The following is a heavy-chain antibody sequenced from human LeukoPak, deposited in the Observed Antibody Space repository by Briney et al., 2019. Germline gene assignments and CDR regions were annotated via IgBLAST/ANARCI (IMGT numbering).Heavy chain of an antibody. D-gene: IGHD1-26*01. CDR3: ARRRVLGATRDLDC. J-gene: IGHJ4*02. Sequence: SETLSLTCAVYGGSFSGYYWSWIRQPPGKGVEWIGEINHSGSTNYNPSLKSRVTISVDTSKNQFSLKLSSVTAADTAVYYCARRRVLGATRDLDCWGQGTLVTVSS. CDR1: GGSFSGYY. V-gene: IGHV4-34*01. CDR2: INHSGST.